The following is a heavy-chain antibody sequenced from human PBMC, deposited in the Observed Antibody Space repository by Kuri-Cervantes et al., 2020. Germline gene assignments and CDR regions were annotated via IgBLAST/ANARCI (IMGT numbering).Heavy chain of an antibody. Sequence: GESLKISCGASGFTFSSYWMSWVRQAPGKGLEWVANIKQDGSEKYYVDSVKGRFTISRDNAKNSLYLQMNSLRAEDTAVYYCARAITRNDALDIWGQGTMVTVSS. V-gene: IGHV3-7*01. CDR2: IKQDGSEK. CDR1: GFTFSSYW. CDR3: ARAITRNDALDI. J-gene: IGHJ3*02.